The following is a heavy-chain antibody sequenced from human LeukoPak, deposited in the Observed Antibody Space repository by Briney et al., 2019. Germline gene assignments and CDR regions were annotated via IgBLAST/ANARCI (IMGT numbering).Heavy chain of an antibody. CDR2: INPSGGNT. CDR1: GYTFTSYY. Sequence: GASVKVSCKASGYTFTSYYMHWVRQAPGQGLEWMGIINPSGGNTGYAQKFQGRVTMTRDTSISTAYMELSSLTSEDTAVYYCATELRWKDHWGQGTLVTVSS. J-gene: IGHJ4*02. V-gene: IGHV1-46*01. D-gene: IGHD4-23*01. CDR3: ATELRWKDH.